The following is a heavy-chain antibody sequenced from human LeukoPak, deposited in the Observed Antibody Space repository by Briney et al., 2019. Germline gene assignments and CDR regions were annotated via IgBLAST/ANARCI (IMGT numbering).Heavy chain of an antibody. Sequence: SVKVSCKASGGTFTSYAISWVRQAPGQGLEWIGRIIPIFGIANYAQKFQGRVTITADKSTSTAYMELSSLRSEDTAVYYCARDRYCSSTSCQLNGWFDPWGQGTLVTVSS. D-gene: IGHD2-2*01. V-gene: IGHV1-69*10. J-gene: IGHJ5*02. CDR1: GGTFTSYA. CDR3: ARDRYCSSTSCQLNGWFDP. CDR2: IIPIFGIA.